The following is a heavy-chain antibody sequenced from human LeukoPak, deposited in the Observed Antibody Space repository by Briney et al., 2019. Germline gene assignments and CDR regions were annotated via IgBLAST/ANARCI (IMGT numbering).Heavy chain of an antibody. V-gene: IGHV3-15*01. Sequence: GGSLRLSCAASGFALSDAWMTWVRQAPGKGLEWVGRIRTETDGGTTDYAAPVKGTFTISRDDSTNTLHLQMNSLKVEDTAVYYCTTDPPIAAAPDWGQGTLVTVSS. J-gene: IGHJ4*02. CDR3: TTDPPIAAAPD. D-gene: IGHD6-25*01. CDR1: GFALSDAW. CDR2: IRTETDGGTT.